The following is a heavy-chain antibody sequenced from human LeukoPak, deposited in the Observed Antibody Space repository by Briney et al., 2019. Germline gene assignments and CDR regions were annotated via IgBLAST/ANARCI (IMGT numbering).Heavy chain of an antibody. J-gene: IGHJ4*02. CDR3: AGGVYSGFDL. V-gene: IGHV3-20*04. Sequence: GGSLRLSCAASGFTFDDYGMSWVRQAPGKGLEWVSGINWNGESTAYVDSVKGRFIISRDNAKNSLFLQMNSLRAEDTAFYYCAGGVYSGFDLWGQGTLVTVSS. CDR1: GFTFDDYG. D-gene: IGHD5-12*01. CDR2: INWNGEST.